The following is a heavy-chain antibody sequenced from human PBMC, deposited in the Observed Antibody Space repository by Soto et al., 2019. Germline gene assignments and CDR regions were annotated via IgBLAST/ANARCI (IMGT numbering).Heavy chain of an antibody. J-gene: IGHJ6*02. CDR2: INHSGST. D-gene: IGHD3-9*01. Sequence: ETLSLTCAVYGGSFTGYHWRWIRQPPGKGLEWIGEINHSGSTNYKSSLKSRVTISVDTSKNQFSLKLSSVTAADTAVYYCARGESTGYYYYGMDVWGQGTTVTVSS. CDR3: ARGESTGYYYYGMDV. V-gene: IGHV4-34*01. CDR1: GGSFTGYH.